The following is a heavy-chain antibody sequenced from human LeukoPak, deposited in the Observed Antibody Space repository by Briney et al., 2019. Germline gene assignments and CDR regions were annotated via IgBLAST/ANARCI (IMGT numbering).Heavy chain of an antibody. CDR2: INSDGSST. J-gene: IGHJ6*03. Sequence: GGSLRLSCAASGFTFSSYSMNWVRQAPGKGLVWVSRINSDGSSTSYADSVKGRFTISRDNAKNTLYLQMNSLRAEDTAVYYCAKMARRLDYYYYYMDVWGKGTTVTVSS. D-gene: IGHD5-24*01. CDR3: AKMARRLDYYYYYMDV. V-gene: IGHV3-74*01. CDR1: GFTFSSYS.